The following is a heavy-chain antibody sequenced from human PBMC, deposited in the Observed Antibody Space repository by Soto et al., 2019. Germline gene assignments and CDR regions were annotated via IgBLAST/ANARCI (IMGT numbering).Heavy chain of an antibody. CDR2: VSSTGTSP. CDR3: AKARPSGGYYYVEAFDV. Sequence: LRLSCSASGFTFSNYAMSWVRQSPGKGLEWVSGVSSTGTSPYYAGSVQGRFTISRDNSKNMFYLQMKSLRAEDTAIYYCAKARPSGGYYYVEAFDVWGQGTMVTVSS. V-gene: IGHV3-23*01. D-gene: IGHD3-22*01. CDR1: GFTFSNYA. J-gene: IGHJ3*01.